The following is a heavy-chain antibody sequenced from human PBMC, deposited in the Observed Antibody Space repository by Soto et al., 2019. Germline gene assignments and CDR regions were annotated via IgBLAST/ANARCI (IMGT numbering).Heavy chain of an antibody. Sequence: QVQLQESGPGLVKPSETLSLSCTVSGASVSSGSYYWSWIRQPPGKGLEWIGFVYYSGSTNYNPSLKSRVTISLDTAKNQFSLKLNSVTAADTAVYHCARGSDGDSVGFCYYAMDVWGQGTTVTVSS. CDR1: GASVSSGSYY. CDR3: ARGSDGDSVGFCYYAMDV. V-gene: IGHV4-61*01. CDR2: VYYSGST. D-gene: IGHD4-17*01. J-gene: IGHJ6*02.